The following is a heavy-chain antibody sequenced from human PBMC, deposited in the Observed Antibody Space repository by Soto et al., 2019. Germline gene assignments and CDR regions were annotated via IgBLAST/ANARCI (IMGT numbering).Heavy chain of an antibody. CDR2: ISAYNGNT. J-gene: IGHJ6*03. CDR3: ARVWYGDYFYYYYYMDV. V-gene: IGHV1-18*01. Sequence: ASVKVSCKASGYTFTSYGISWVRQAPGQGLEWMGWISAYNGNTNYAQKLQGRVTMTTDTSTRTAYMGLRSLRSDDTAVYYCARVWYGDYFYYYYYMDVWGKGTTVTVSS. D-gene: IGHD4-17*01. CDR1: GYTFTSYG.